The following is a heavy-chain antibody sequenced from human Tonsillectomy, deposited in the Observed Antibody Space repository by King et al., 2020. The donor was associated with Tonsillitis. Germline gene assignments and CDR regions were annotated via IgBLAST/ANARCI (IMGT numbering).Heavy chain of an antibody. CDR3: ARGWVAPNYYDTSGYYY. J-gene: IGHJ4*02. Sequence: QLVQSGAEVKKPGASVKVSCKASGYTFTGYYVHWVRQAPGQGLEWMGWINPNSGGTNDAQKCQGRGTMTRDTSISTAYMELSRLRSDDTAVYYCARGWVAPNYYDTSGYYYCGQGTLVTVSS. CDR1: GYTFTGYY. D-gene: IGHD3-22*01. V-gene: IGHV1-2*02. CDR2: INPNSGGT.